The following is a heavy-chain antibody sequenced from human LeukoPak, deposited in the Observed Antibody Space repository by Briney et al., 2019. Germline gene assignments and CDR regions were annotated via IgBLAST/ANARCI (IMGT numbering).Heavy chain of an antibody. CDR1: GYTFTSYY. D-gene: IGHD3-22*01. J-gene: IGHJ4*02. V-gene: IGHV1-46*01. CDR2: INPSGGST. Sequence: ASMKVSCKASGYTFTSYYMHWVRQAPGQGLEWMGIINPSGGSTSYAQKFQGRVTMTRDTSTSTVYMELSSLRSEDTAVYYCARESSYDSSGYYSRDYYFDYWGQGTLVTVSS. CDR3: ARESSYDSSGYYSRDYYFDY.